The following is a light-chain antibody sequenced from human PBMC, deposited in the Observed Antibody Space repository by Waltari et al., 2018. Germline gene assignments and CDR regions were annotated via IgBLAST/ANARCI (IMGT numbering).Light chain of an antibody. J-gene: IGLJ3*02. CDR2: DDS. CDR1: SRDGGPYRY. CDR3: CSYAGDAVYM. V-gene: IGLV2-11*01. Sequence: QSALTQPRSVSGSPVQSVTIPCTGTSRDGGPYRYASWYQHHPGKAPKVMIFDDSRRPSGVPDRFSGSKSGNTASLTISGLQAEDEADYYCCSYAGDAVYMFGGGTKVTVL.